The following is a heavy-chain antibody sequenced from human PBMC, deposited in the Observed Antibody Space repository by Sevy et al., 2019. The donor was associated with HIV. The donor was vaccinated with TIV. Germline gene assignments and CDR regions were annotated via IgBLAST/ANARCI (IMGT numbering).Heavy chain of an antibody. V-gene: IGHV3-23*01. D-gene: IGHD7-27*01. CDR1: GFTFSTYS. CDR3: AKFAGDFPHFDF. Sequence: GGSLRLSCAASGFTFSTYSMTWVRQPPRKGLEWVSAISDTGTSTYYTDSMEGRCTITIDNSKSTLLLHMNSLRAEDTALYYCAKFAGDFPHFDFWGLGTLVSVSS. CDR2: ISDTGTST. J-gene: IGHJ4*02.